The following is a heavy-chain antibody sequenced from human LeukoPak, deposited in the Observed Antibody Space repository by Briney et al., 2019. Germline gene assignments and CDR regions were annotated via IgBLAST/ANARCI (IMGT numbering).Heavy chain of an antibody. CDR1: GDSVSNYF. V-gene: IGHV4-4*07. J-gene: IGHJ4*02. Sequence: SETLSLTCTVSGDSVSNYFWTWIRQPAGKGLEWIGRIYSTGSTNYNPSLKSRVTMSVDTSKNQFSLKLSSVTAADTAVYYCARARPTVTTYYFDYWGQGTLVTVSS. CDR2: IYSTGST. D-gene: IGHD4-11*01. CDR3: ARARPTVTTYYFDY.